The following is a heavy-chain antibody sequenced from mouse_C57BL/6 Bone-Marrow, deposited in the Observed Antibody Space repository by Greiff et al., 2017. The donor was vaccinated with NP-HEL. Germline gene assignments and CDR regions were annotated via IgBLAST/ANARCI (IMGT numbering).Heavy chain of an antibody. D-gene: IGHD1-1*01. CDR1: GFTFSDYY. Sequence: EVKVVESGGGLVQPGGSLKLSCAASGFTFSDYYMYWVRQTPEKRLEWVAYISNGGGSTYYPDTVKGRFTISRDNAKNTLYLQMSRLKSEDTAMYYCARQGYYGSLWYFDVWGTGTTVTVSS. J-gene: IGHJ1*03. CDR2: ISNGGGST. V-gene: IGHV5-12*01. CDR3: ARQGYYGSLWYFDV.